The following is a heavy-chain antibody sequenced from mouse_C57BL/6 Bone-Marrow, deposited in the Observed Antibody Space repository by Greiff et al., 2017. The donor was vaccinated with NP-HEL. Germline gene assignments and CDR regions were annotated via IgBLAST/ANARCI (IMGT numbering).Heavy chain of an antibody. CDR3: ANNRERNYAMDY. J-gene: IGHJ4*01. Sequence: QVQLQQPGAELVKPGASVKMSCKASGYTFTSYWITWVKQRPGQGLEWIGDIYPGSGSTNYNEKFKSKATLTVDTSSSTAYMPRSSLTSEDSSVYYSANNRERNYAMDYWGQGTSVTVSS. V-gene: IGHV1-55*01. CDR2: IYPGSGST. CDR1: GYTFTSYW. D-gene: IGHD1-3*01.